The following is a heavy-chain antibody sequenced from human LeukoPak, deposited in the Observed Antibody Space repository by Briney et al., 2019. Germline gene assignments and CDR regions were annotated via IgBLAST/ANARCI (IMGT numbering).Heavy chain of an antibody. CDR3: AKARYFDWLDDY. V-gene: IGHV3-30*02. CDR2: IKFDGTT. Sequence: GGSLRLSCAASGFIFSDYGMHWVRQAPGEGLEWVTFIKFDGTTYYTDSVRGRFTISKDNAKNTLYLQMNSLRAEDTAVYYCAKARYFDWLDDYWGQGTLVTVSS. J-gene: IGHJ4*02. CDR1: GFIFSDYG. D-gene: IGHD3-9*01.